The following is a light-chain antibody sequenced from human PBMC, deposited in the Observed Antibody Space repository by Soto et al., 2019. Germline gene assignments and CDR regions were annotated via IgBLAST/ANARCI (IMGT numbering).Light chain of an antibody. J-gene: IGLJ1*01. CDR1: SSDIGSYSL. CDR3: CSYAGSDTYV. CDR2: ETY. Sequence: QSALTQPASVSASPGQSITISCTGTSSDIGSYSLVSWYQQPPGKAPKVIVYETYKRPSGVSNRFSASKSGNTASLTISGLQAEDEADYHCCSYAGSDTYVFGTGTKVTVL. V-gene: IGLV2-23*01.